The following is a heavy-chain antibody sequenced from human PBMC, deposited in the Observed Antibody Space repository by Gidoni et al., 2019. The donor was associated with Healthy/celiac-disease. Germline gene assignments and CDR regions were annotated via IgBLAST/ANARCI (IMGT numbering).Heavy chain of an antibody. Sequence: EVQLVESGGGLVQPGGSLRLSCAASGFTFSSYDMHWVRKATGKGMEWVSAIGTAGDTYYPGSVKGRFTISRENAKNSLYLQMNSLRAGDTAVYYCARDLDGGMDVWGQGTTVTVSS. D-gene: IGHD1-1*01. CDR1: GFTFSSYD. V-gene: IGHV3-13*04. J-gene: IGHJ6*02. CDR3: ARDLDGGMDV. CDR2: IGTAGDT.